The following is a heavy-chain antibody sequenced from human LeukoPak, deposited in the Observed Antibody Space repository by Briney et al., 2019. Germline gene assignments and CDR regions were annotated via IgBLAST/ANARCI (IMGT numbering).Heavy chain of an antibody. Sequence: PSDTLSLTCTVSGGSVHSYDHYWAWIRQPPGKGLEWMGTIYSSGTTSYNPSLKSRVTISVDTSSNHFYLNLIPVTAADTALYYCARQPHSYGPDYYYYYMDLWGTGTTVTVSS. V-gene: IGHV4-39*01. CDR2: IYSSGTT. D-gene: IGHD5-18*01. J-gene: IGHJ6*03. CDR1: GGSVHSYDHY. CDR3: ARQPHSYGPDYYYYYMDL.